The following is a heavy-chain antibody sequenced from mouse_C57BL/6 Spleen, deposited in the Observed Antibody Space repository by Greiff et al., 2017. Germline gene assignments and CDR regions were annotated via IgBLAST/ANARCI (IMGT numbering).Heavy chain of an antibody. Sequence: EVKVVESGEGLVKPGGSLKLSCAASGFTFSSYAMSWVRQTPEKRLEWVAYISSGGDYIYYADTVKGRFTISRDNARNTLYLQMSSLKSEDTAMYYCTSAFITTVTFDYWGQGTTLTVSS. J-gene: IGHJ2*01. CDR3: TSAFITTVTFDY. CDR2: ISSGGDYI. CDR1: GFTFSSYA. D-gene: IGHD1-1*01. V-gene: IGHV5-9-1*02.